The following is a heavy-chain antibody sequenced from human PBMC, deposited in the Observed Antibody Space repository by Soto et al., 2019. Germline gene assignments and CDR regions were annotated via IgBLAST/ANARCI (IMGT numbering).Heavy chain of an antibody. CDR1: GCSISSYY. CDR2: IYYSGST. CDR3: ARDRRYSSGWYGEFDY. J-gene: IGHJ4*02. Sequence: SSETLSLTCTVSGCSISSYYWSWIRQPPGKGLEWIGYIYYSGSTNYNPSLKSRVTISVDTSKNQFSLKLSSVTAADTAVYYCARDRRYSSGWYGEFDYWGQGTLVTVSS. V-gene: IGHV4-59*01. D-gene: IGHD6-19*01.